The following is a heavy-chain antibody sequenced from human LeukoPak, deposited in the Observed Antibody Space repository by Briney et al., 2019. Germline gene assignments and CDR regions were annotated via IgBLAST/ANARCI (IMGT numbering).Heavy chain of an antibody. CDR2: ISGSGGST. CDR1: GFTFSSCA. CDR3: AKLAFGEFTDC. D-gene: IGHD3-10*01. Sequence: GGSLRLSCAASGFTFSSCAMSWVRQAPGKGLEWVSGISGSGGSTYYADSVKGRSIISRDNPKNTLYLQMNSLRAEDTAVYYCAKLAFGEFTDCWGQGTLVTVSS. J-gene: IGHJ4*02. V-gene: IGHV3-23*01.